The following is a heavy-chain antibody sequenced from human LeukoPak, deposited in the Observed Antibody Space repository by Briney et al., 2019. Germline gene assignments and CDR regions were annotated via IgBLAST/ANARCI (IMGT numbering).Heavy chain of an antibody. CDR2: IYYSGST. CDR1: GGSISSYY. CDR3: ARISRESIGYDSSGYYPTTYYFDY. J-gene: IGHJ4*02. D-gene: IGHD3-22*01. Sequence: PSETLSLTCTVSGGSISSYYWSWIRQPPGKGLEWIGYIYYSGSTNYNPSLKSRVTISVDTSKNQFSLKLSSVTAADTAVYYCARISRESIGYDSSGYYPTTYYFDYWGQGTLVTVSS. V-gene: IGHV4-59*01.